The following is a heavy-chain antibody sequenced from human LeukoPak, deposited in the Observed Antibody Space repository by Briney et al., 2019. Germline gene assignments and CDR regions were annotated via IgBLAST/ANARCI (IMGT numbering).Heavy chain of an antibody. J-gene: IGHJ3*02. CDR2: IYYNGHT. D-gene: IGHD6-13*01. CDR1: GGSISNGGYY. Sequence: SETLSLTCTVSGGSISNGGYYWSWIRQLPGKGLEWIGYIYYNGHTYYNPSLKSRVVISVDTSKNQFSLKLSSVTAADTAVYYCARENSAAGVSFDIWGQGTMVTVSS. V-gene: IGHV4-31*03. CDR3: ARENSAAGVSFDI.